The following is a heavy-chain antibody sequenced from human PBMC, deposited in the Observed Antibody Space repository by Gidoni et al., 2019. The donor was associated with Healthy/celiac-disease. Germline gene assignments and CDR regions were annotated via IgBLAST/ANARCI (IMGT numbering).Heavy chain of an antibody. D-gene: IGHD3-22*01. V-gene: IGHV4-34*01. J-gene: IGHJ4*02. CDR2: IKHSGRT. CDR1: VGSFSRYY. CDR3: ARTGLSYYDSSGYYYFAY. Sequence: QVQLQQWGAGLLQPSETLSLTCAVSVGSFSRYYWSWIRKPPGKVLEWIGEIKHSGRTKYKPYIKSRVTIAVDTSKNQGALKLSSVTAADTAVDYCARTGLSYYDSSGYYYFAYWGQGTLVTVSS.